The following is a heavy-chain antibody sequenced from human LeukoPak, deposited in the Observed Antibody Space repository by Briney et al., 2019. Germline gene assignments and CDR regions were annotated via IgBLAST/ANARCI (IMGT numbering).Heavy chain of an antibody. V-gene: IGHV1-69*13. J-gene: IGHJ5*02. D-gene: IGHD6-19*01. CDR2: IIPIFGTA. Sequence: ASVKVSCKASGYSFTGYYMHWVRQAPGQGLEWMGGIIPIFGTANYAQKFQGRVTITADESTSTAYMELSSLRSEDTAVYYCARGGVAVAAENWFDPWGQGTLVTVSS. CDR1: GYSFTGYY. CDR3: ARGGVAVAAENWFDP.